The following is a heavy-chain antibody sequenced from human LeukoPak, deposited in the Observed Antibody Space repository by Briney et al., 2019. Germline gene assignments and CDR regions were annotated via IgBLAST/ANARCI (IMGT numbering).Heavy chain of an antibody. CDR1: GGSISGYY. J-gene: IGHJ4*02. V-gene: IGHV4-4*09. Sequence: PSETLSLTCTVSGGSISGYYWSWIRQPPGKGLEWIGYIHTRGTTNYNPSLQSRVTISIDTSKNQLSLILTSVTAADTAVYYCAGHEQGGQLVGFDYWGQETLVTVSS. CDR3: AGHEQGGQLVGFDY. D-gene: IGHD6-6*01. CDR2: IHTRGTT.